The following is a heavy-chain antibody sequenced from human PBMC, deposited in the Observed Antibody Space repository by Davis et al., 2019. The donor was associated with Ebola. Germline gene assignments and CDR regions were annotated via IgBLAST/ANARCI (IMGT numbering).Heavy chain of an antibody. V-gene: IGHV4-59*08. CDR3: ARRFGRRDAFDI. CDR1: GGSMTMYY. D-gene: IGHD3-10*01. Sequence: MPSETLSLTCTVSGGSMTMYYWGWIRQSPGKGLEWIGHIYDSGYTVHNPSLKSRVTISVDTSKNQFSLKLSSVTAADTAVYYCARRFGRRDAFDIWGQGTMVTVSS. CDR2: IYDSGYT. J-gene: IGHJ3*02.